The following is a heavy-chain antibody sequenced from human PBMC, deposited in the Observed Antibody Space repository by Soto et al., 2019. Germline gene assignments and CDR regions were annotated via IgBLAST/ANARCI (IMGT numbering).Heavy chain of an antibody. Sequence: GGSLRLSCAASGFTFSSYGMHWVRRDPGKGLEWLAVIWYDGRNKYYADSVKGRFTISRDNSKNRLYVQMNSLRVEDTAVYYCARDLAIVPLPGYWGQGTLVTVSS. D-gene: IGHD3-22*01. CDR3: ARDLAIVPLPGY. V-gene: IGHV3-33*01. CDR1: GFTFSSYG. CDR2: IWYDGRNK. J-gene: IGHJ4*02.